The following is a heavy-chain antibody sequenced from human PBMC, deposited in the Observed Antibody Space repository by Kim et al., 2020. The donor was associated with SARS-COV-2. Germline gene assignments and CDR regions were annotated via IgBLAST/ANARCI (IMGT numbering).Heavy chain of an antibody. CDR3: ARGETAIPFDY. CDR2: T. V-gene: IGHV4-34*01. J-gene: IGHJ4*02. D-gene: IGHD5-18*01. Sequence: TTYNPALKSRVTISVDTSKNPFSLKLSSVTAADTAVYYCARGETAIPFDYWGQGTLVTVSS.